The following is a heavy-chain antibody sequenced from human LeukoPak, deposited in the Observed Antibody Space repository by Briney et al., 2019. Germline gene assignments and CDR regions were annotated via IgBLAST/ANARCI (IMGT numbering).Heavy chain of an antibody. D-gene: IGHD6-13*01. J-gene: IGHJ5*02. Sequence: SETLSLTCTVSGGSISSSSYYWGWIRQPPGKGLEWIGSIYYSGSTYYNPSLKSRVTISVDTSKNQFSLKLSSVTAADTAVYYCASLRRRGIAAAGTSFFGFDPWAREPWSPSPQ. CDR3: ASLRRRGIAAAGTSFFGFDP. V-gene: IGHV4-39*01. CDR2: IYYSGST. CDR1: GGSISSSSYY.